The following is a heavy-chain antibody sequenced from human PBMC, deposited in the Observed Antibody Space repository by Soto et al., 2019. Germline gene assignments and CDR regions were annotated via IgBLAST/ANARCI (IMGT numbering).Heavy chain of an antibody. Sequence: QVQLVQSGAEVKKPGASVKVSCKASGYTFTTYALHWVRQAPGQRPEWMGWINPASGHTKHSKKFQDRVTITRDTSASTGYMELSSLRSEDTAVYYCGRSVVGATGEILYNAMDVWGQGTTVTVSS. J-gene: IGHJ6*02. D-gene: IGHD1-26*01. CDR1: GYTFTTYA. V-gene: IGHV1-3*01. CDR2: INPASGHT. CDR3: GRSVVGATGEILYNAMDV.